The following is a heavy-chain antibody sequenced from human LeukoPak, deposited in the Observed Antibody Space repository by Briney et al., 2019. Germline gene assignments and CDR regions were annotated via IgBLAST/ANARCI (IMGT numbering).Heavy chain of an antibody. CDR1: GFTFSSYW. CDR2: IKQDGSEK. V-gene: IGHV3-7*01. D-gene: IGHD3-3*01. J-gene: IGHJ4*02. Sequence: GGSLRLSCAASGFTFSSYWMSWVRQAPGKGLGWVANIKQDGSEKYYVDSVKGRFTISRDNAKNSLYLQMNSLRAEDTAVYYCARAKYDFWSGYHYWGQGTLVTVSS. CDR3: ARAKYDFWSGYHY.